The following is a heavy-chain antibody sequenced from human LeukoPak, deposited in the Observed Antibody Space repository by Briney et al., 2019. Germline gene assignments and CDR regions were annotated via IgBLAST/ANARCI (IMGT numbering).Heavy chain of an antibody. CDR3: GREGEGIDY. D-gene: IGHD2-21*01. V-gene: IGHV3-21*03. Sequence: GGSLRLSCAASGFTFSSYSMNWVRQAPGKGVEWVSSISSSSSYIYYADSVKGRFTIPRDNAKNPLYLQMNSLRAEDTAVYYCGREGEGIDYWGQGTLVTVSS. CDR1: GFTFSSYS. J-gene: IGHJ4*02. CDR2: ISSSSSYI.